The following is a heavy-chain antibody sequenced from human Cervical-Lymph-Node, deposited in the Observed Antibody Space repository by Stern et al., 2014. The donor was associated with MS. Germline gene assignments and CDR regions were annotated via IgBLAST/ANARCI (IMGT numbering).Heavy chain of an antibody. CDR1: GYSFYSYW. CDR3: ARRGVTTRFDY. J-gene: IGHJ4*02. CDR2: IYPGDSDI. V-gene: IGHV5-51*01. Sequence: VQLVESGAEVRKPGASLTISCLASGYSFYSYWIGWVRQMPGKGLEWMGIIYPGDSDIRYSPSFQGQVTISADKSINTAYLQWSSLKASDTAMYYCARRGVTTRFDYWGQGTLVTVSS. D-gene: IGHD3-3*01.